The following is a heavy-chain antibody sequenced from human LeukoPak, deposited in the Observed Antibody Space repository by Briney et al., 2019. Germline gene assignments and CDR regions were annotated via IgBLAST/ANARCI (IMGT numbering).Heavy chain of an antibody. Sequence: GGSLRLSCAASGFTFSSYGMHWVRQAPGKGLEWVAVISYDGSNKYYADSVKGRFTISRDNSKNTLYLQMNSLRAEDTAVYYCAKDAEVATWVSYYYYMDVWGKGTTVTVSS. CDR1: GFTFSSYG. V-gene: IGHV3-30*18. CDR3: AKDAEVATWVSYYYYMDV. CDR2: ISYDGSNK. D-gene: IGHD5-12*01. J-gene: IGHJ6*03.